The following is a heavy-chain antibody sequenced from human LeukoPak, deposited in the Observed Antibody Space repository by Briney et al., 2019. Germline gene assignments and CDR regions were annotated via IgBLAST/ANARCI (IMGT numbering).Heavy chain of an antibody. D-gene: IGHD4-11*01. CDR2: IKQDGSEK. CDR3: ARVRDQYDYRRVFDY. Sequence: GGSLRLSCAASGFTFSSYWMSWVRQAPGKGLEWVANIKQDGSEKYDVDSVKGRFTISRGNAKNSLYLQMNSLRAEDTAVYYCARVRDQYDYRRVFDYWGQGTLVTVSS. CDR1: GFTFSSYW. J-gene: IGHJ4*02. V-gene: IGHV3-7*01.